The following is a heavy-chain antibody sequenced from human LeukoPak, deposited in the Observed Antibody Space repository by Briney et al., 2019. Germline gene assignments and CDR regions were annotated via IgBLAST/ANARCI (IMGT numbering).Heavy chain of an antibody. D-gene: IGHD2-15*01. CDR3: AKDRSVVVAATWFDP. V-gene: IGHV3-23*01. CDR1: GFTFSSYA. Sequence: GGSLRLSCAASGFTFSSYAMSWVRQAPGKGLEWVSAISGSGGSTYYADSVKGRFTISRDNSKNTLYLQMNSLRAEDTAVYYCAKDRSVVVAATWFDPWGQGTLATVSS. CDR2: ISGSGGST. J-gene: IGHJ5*02.